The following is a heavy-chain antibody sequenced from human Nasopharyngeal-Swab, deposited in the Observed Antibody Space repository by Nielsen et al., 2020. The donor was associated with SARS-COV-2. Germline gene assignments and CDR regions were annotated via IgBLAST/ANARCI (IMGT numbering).Heavy chain of an antibody. V-gene: IGHV4-34*01. J-gene: IGHJ6*02. D-gene: IGHD6-13*01. CDR1: CVSFNCYY. CDR3: ALEAARTSYYYGMDV. Sequence: SQTFSLILSVYCVSFNCYYWSWIRQPPGKGLEWVGNFNHGGSTNYNPSLTNRVTLPVDTPKNQFALKLSAVTDEDTAVYYCALEAARTSYYYGMDVWGQGTKGTVSS. CDR2: FNHGGST.